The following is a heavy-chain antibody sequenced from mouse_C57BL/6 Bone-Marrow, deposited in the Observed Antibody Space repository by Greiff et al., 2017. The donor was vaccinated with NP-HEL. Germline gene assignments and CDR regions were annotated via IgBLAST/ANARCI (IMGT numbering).Heavy chain of an antibody. CDR2: ISYDGSN. CDR1: GYSITSGYY. J-gene: IGHJ3*01. Sequence: EVQVVESGPGLVKPSQSLSLTCSVTGYSITSGYYWNWIRQFPGNKLEWMGYISYDGSNNYNPSLKNRISITRDTSKNQFFLKLNSVTTEDTATYYCARSSWFAYWGQGTLVTVSA. V-gene: IGHV3-6*01. CDR3: ARSSWFAY.